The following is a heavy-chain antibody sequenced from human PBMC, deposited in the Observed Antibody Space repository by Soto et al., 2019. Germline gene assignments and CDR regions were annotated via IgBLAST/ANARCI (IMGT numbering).Heavy chain of an antibody. J-gene: IGHJ6*02. Sequence: QVQLVESGGGVVQPGRSLRLSCAASGFTFSSYGMHWVRQAPGKGLEWVAVISYDGSNKYYADSVKGRFTISRDNSKNTLYLQMNSLRAEDRAVYYCVRDSLHYYYYYGMDVWGQGTTVTVSS. CDR3: VRDSLHYYYYYGMDV. V-gene: IGHV3-30*03. CDR1: GFTFSSYG. CDR2: ISYDGSNK. D-gene: IGHD2-21*02.